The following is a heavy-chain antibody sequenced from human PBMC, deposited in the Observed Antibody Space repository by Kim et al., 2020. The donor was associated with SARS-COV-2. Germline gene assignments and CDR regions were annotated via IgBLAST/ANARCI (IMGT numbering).Heavy chain of an antibody. D-gene: IGHD6-6*01. J-gene: IGHJ4*02. V-gene: IGHV6-1*01. CDR3: ARAGLYSSSYDY. Sequence: DYAVSVKSRIPINPDTSKNQFSLQLNSVSPEDTAVYYCARAGLYSSSYDYWGQGTLVTVSS.